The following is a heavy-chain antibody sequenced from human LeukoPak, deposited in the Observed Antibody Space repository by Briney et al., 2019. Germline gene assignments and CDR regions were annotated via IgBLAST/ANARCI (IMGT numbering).Heavy chain of an antibody. CDR1: GYSISSGYY. V-gene: IGHV4-38-2*02. CDR2: IYHSGST. CDR3: ARAGDDSSGYYFDY. D-gene: IGHD3-22*01. Sequence: SETLSLTCTVSGYSISSGYYWGWIRQPPAKGLEWLGFIYHSGSTYYNSSLKSRVTISVDTSKNHFSLELSSVTAADTAVYYCARAGDDSSGYYFDYWGQGTLVTVSS. J-gene: IGHJ4*02.